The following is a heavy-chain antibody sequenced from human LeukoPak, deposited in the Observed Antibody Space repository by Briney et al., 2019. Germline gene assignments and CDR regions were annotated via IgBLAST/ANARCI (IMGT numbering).Heavy chain of an antibody. CDR2: INPNSGGT. Sequence: GASVKVSCKASGYTFTGYYMHWVRQAPGQGLEWMGWINPNSGGTNYAQKFQGRVTMTRDTSISTAYMELSRLRSDDTAVHYCAREGTDGSYYGFDYWGQGTLGTVSS. J-gene: IGHJ4*02. D-gene: IGHD1-26*01. V-gene: IGHV1-2*02. CDR3: AREGTDGSYYGFDY. CDR1: GYTFTGYY.